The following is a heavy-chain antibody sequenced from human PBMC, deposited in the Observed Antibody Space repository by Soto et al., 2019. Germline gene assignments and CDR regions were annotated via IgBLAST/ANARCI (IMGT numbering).Heavy chain of an antibody. CDR3: ARDRKLVIPGNYYYYGMDV. Sequence: ETLSLTCSVSGGSVRDYFWTWVRQPPGKGLEWIGYISSSGTINYNPSLKSRVTISLDTSRNHFSLKLSSVTTADTAVYFCARDRKLVIPGNYYYYGMDVWGQGTTVTVSS. CDR2: ISSSGTI. D-gene: IGHD3-9*01. J-gene: IGHJ6*02. V-gene: IGHV4-59*02. CDR1: GGSVRDYF.